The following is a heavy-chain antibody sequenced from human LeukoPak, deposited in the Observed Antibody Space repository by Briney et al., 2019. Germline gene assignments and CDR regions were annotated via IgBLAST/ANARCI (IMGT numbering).Heavy chain of an antibody. J-gene: IGHJ5*02. Sequence: GGSLRLSCAASGFTFRSYSMNWVRQAPGKGLEWVSSISSSSSYIYYADSVKGRFTISRDNAKNSLYLQMNSLRAEDTAVYYCARDNKLLSSHWFDPWGQGTLVTVSS. CDR1: GFTFRSYS. D-gene: IGHD2-2*01. CDR3: ARDNKLLSSHWFDP. V-gene: IGHV3-21*01. CDR2: ISSSSSYI.